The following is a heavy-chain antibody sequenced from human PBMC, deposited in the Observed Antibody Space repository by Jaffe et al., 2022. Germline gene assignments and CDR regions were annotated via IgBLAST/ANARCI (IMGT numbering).Heavy chain of an antibody. CDR2: ISSSGSTI. J-gene: IGHJ3*02. V-gene: IGHV3-48*03. Sequence: EVQLVESGGGLVQPGGSLRLSCAASGFTFSSYEMNWVRQAPGKGLEWVSYISSSGSTIYYADSVKGRFTISRDNAKNSLYLQMNSLRAEDTAVYYCARPLVIEQVLGSVAGAFDIWGQGTMVTVSS. D-gene: IGHD6-19*01. CDR1: GFTFSSYE. CDR3: ARPLVIEQVLGSVAGAFDI.